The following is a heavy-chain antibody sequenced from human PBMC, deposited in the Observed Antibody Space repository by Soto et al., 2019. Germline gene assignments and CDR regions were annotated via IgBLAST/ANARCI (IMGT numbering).Heavy chain of an antibody. CDR1: GFTFSRDG. Sequence: GGSLRLSCAASGFTFSRDGMSWVRQAPGKGLEWVSLITDNGGSTYYADSVKGRFTISRDNTKNTLFLQMNSLRAEDTAVYYCAKKRATTTVFDFWGQGALVTLAS. V-gene: IGHV3-23*01. CDR2: ITDNGGST. J-gene: IGHJ4*02. D-gene: IGHD4-17*01. CDR3: AKKRATTTVFDF.